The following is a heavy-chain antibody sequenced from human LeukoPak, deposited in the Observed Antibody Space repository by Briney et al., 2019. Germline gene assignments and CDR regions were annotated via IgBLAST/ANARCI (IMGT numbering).Heavy chain of an antibody. D-gene: IGHD6-6*01. CDR3: TRVQLHDPHYYYYYYMDV. J-gene: IGHJ6*03. V-gene: IGHV3-49*04. CDR1: GFTFGDYA. Sequence: GSLRLSCTASGFTFGDYAMSWVRQAPGKGLEWVGFIRSKAYGGTTEYAASVKGRFTISRDDSKSIAYLQMNSLKTEDTAVYYCTRVQLHDPHYYYYYYMDVWGKGTTVTVSS. CDR2: IRSKAYGGTT.